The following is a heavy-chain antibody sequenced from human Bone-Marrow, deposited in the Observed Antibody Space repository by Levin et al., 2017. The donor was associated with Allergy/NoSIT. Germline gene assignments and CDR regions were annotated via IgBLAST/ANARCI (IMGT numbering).Heavy chain of an antibody. J-gene: IGHJ5*02. V-gene: IGHV4-39*01. Sequence: SQTLSLTCTVSGGSTSSSSYSWGWIRQPPGKGLEWIGRISYSGITYYNPSLKSRVTISVDTSKNQFSLKLTSVTAADTAVYYCARIDYYDNGGYYRWGQGTLVTVSS. D-gene: IGHD3-22*01. CDR2: ISYSGIT. CDR1: GGSTSSSSYS. CDR3: ARIDYYDNGGYYR.